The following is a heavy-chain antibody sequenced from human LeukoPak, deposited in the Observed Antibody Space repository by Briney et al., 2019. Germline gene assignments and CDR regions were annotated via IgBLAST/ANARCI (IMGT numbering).Heavy chain of an antibody. Sequence: PGGSLRLSCAASGFTFSSYAMRWVRQAPGKGLEWVAVISYDGSNKYYADSVKGRFTISRNNSKNTLYLQMNSLRAEDTAVYYCARDRVGATNNYFDYWGQGTLVTVSS. D-gene: IGHD1-26*01. J-gene: IGHJ4*02. V-gene: IGHV3-30*04. CDR1: GFTFSSYA. CDR2: ISYDGSNK. CDR3: ARDRVGATNNYFDY.